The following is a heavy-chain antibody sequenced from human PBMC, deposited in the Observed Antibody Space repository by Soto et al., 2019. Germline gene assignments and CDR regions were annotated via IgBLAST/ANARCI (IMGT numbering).Heavy chain of an antibody. Sequence: QVQLVQSGAEVKKPGSSVKVSCKASGGTFSSYAISWVRQAPGQGLEWMGGIIPIFGTANYAQKFQGRVTITADESRSTAYMELSSLRSEDTAVYYCARDLGYSGSFADAFDIWGQGTMVTVSS. CDR2: IIPIFGTA. CDR3: ARDLGYSGSFADAFDI. V-gene: IGHV1-69*12. J-gene: IGHJ3*02. CDR1: GGTFSSYA. D-gene: IGHD1-26*01.